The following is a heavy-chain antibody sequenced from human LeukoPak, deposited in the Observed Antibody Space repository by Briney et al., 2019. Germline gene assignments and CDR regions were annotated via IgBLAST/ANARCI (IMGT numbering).Heavy chain of an antibody. J-gene: IGHJ4*02. Sequence: ASVKVSCKASGYSLTGYYMHWVRQAPGQGLEWMGWINPNTGGTNYAQKFQGRVTMTRDTSISTAYMELTWLGSDDTAVYYCARDRGRGYNYDSGDFDFWGQGTLVTVSS. CDR1: GYSLTGYY. CDR3: ARDRGRGYNYDSGDFDF. D-gene: IGHD3-22*01. V-gene: IGHV1-2*02. CDR2: INPNTGGT.